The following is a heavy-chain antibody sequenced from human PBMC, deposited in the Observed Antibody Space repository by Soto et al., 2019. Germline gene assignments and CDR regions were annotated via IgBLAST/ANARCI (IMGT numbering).Heavy chain of an antibody. CDR3: SKDQYCSGGSCYALFDY. CDR2: ISGSGGST. J-gene: IGHJ4*02. Sequence: PGGSLRLSCAASGFTFSSYAMSWVRQAPGKGLEWVSAISGSGGSTYYADSVKGRFTISRDNSKNTLYLQMNSLRAEDTAVYYCSKDQYCSGGSCYALFDYWGQGTLVTVSS. D-gene: IGHD2-15*01. V-gene: IGHV3-23*01. CDR1: GFTFSSYA.